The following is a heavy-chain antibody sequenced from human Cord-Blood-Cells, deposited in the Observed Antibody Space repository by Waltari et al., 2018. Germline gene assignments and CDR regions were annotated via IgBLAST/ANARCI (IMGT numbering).Heavy chain of an antibody. V-gene: IGHV1-69*01. Sequence: QVQLVQSGAEVKKPGSSVKVSCQASGGTFSSYAISWVRQAPGQGLEWMGGIIPIFGTANYAQKFQGRVTITADESTSTAYMELSSLRSEDTAVYYCARGGYYYGSGSYYNFDYWGQGTLVTVSS. CDR2: IIPIFGTA. CDR3: ARGGYYYGSGSYYNFDY. J-gene: IGHJ4*02. D-gene: IGHD3-10*01. CDR1: GGTFSSYA.